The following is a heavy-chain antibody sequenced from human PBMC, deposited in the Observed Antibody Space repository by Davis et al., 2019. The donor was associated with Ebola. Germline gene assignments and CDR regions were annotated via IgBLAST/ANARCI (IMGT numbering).Heavy chain of an antibody. CDR3: ARDRQCGDNRCSGVEWFDS. V-gene: IGHV3-66*01. Sequence: GESLKISCAASGFLVSNNYINWVRQAPGKGMEWVAAIYSGGSAYYSDSVKGRFIISRENSKNTVDLQMNSLRAEDTAVYYCARDRQCGDNRCSGVEWFDSWGQGTLVTVSS. D-gene: IGHD2-21*01. J-gene: IGHJ5*01. CDR2: IYSGGSA. CDR1: GFLVSNNY.